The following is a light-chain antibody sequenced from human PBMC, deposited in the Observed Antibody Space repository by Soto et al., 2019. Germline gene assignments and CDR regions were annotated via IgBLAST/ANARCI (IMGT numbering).Light chain of an antibody. V-gene: IGKV1-39*01. CDR3: QQYNSYRWT. CDR1: QSITTY. Sequence: DIQMTQSPSSLSASVGDRVTITCRASQSITTYLNWYQQKPGIAPKLLIYAASSLQSGVPSRFSGSGSGTDFTLTISSLQPDDFATYYCQQYNSYRWTFGQGTKVDIK. CDR2: AAS. J-gene: IGKJ1*01.